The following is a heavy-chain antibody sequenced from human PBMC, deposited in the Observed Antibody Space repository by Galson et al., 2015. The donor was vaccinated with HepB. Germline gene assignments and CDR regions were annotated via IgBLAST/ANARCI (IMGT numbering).Heavy chain of an antibody. CDR1: GGTFSSYA. CDR2: IIPIFGTA. D-gene: IGHD3-22*01. V-gene: IGHV1-69*13. Sequence: SVKVSCKASGGTFSSYAISWVRQAPGQGLEWMGGIIPIFGTANYAQKFQGRVTITADESTSTAYTELSSLRSEDTAVYYCASPSYYYDSSGYYYVDGIDYWGQGTLVTVSS. CDR3: ASPSYYYDSSGYYYVDGIDY. J-gene: IGHJ4*02.